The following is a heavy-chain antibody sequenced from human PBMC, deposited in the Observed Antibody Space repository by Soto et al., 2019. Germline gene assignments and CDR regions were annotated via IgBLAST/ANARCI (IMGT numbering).Heavy chain of an antibody. CDR2: IYWDDDK. CDR3: AHRVLRTVFGLVTTTAIYFDF. Sequence: QITLNESGPTVVRPTETLTLTCRFSGFSLTTSGVGVGWIRQSPGKPPEWLALIYWDDDKRYSASLKSRLTITKDTFKNQVVLTVSDLDPTDTATYYCAHRVLRTVFGLVTTTAIYFDFWGQGTPVAVSS. V-gene: IGHV2-5*02. CDR1: GFSLTTSGVG. J-gene: IGHJ4*02. D-gene: IGHD3-3*01.